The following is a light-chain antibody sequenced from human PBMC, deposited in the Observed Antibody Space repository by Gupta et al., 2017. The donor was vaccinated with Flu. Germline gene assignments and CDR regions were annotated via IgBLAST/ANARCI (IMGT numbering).Light chain of an antibody. CDR3: QQRANWRLI. J-gene: IGKJ4*01. Sequence: VLTQSPATLSLSPGDSATLSCRASQSVATFLAWYQQRHGQSPRLLIYDSNKRATGIPGRFSGSGSGTDFTLTISNLEPEDFAVYYCQQRANWRLIFGGGTTIEIK. CDR1: QSVATF. CDR2: DSN. V-gene: IGKV3-11*01.